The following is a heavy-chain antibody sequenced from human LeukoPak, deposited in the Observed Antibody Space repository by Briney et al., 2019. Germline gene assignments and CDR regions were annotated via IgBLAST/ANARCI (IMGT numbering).Heavy chain of an antibody. D-gene: IGHD2-21*02. J-gene: IGHJ4*02. CDR3: ARDRLHCGGDCDVPDY. CDR2: IIPIFGTA. V-gene: IGHV1-69*06. Sequence: ASVKVSCKASGGTFSSYAISWVRQAPGQGLEWRGRIIPIFGTANYAQKFQGRVTITADKSTSTAYMELSSLRSEDTAVYYCARDRLHCGGDCDVPDYWGQGTLVTVSS. CDR1: GGTFSSYA.